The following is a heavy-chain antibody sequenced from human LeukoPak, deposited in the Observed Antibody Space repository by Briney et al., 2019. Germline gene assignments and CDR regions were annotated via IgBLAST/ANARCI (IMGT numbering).Heavy chain of an antibody. J-gene: IGHJ4*02. CDR2: IKQDGSEK. CDR1: GFTFSSYW. V-gene: IGHV3-7*01. Sequence: GGSLRLSCAASGFTFSSYWMSWVRQAPGKGLEWVANIKQDGSEKYYVDSVKGRFTISRDNAKNSLYLQMNGLRAEDTAVYYCARNHYDFWSGYYHFDYWGQGTLVTVSS. CDR3: ARNHYDFWSGYYHFDY. D-gene: IGHD3-3*01.